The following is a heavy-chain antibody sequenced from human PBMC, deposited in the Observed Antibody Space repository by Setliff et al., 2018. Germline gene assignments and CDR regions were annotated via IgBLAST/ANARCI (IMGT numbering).Heavy chain of an antibody. J-gene: IGHJ6*03. D-gene: IGHD5-18*01. Sequence: SVKVSCKASGGTFRSYGISWVRQAPGQGLELMGGTIPSFGSTNYAQKFQDRVTIITDESTSTAYMELSSLRTEDTAVYYCAREGVDTRSSTDYRYYMDVWGKGATVTVSS. V-gene: IGHV1-69*05. CDR3: AREGVDTRSSTDYRYYMDV. CDR1: GGTFRSYG. CDR2: TIPSFGST.